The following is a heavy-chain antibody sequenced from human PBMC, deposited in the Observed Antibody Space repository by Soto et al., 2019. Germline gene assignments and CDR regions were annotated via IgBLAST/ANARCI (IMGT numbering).Heavy chain of an antibody. V-gene: IGHV4-59*01. CDR1: GGSISSYH. D-gene: IGHD4-17*01. J-gene: IGHJ4*02. Sequence: TSETLSLTCTVSGGSISSYHWSWIRQPPGKGLEWIGYIYYSGSTNYNPSLKSRVTISVDTSKNQFSLKLSSVTAADTAVYYCARGFGYGDYYFDYWGQGTLVTVSS. CDR2: IYYSGST. CDR3: ARGFGYGDYYFDY.